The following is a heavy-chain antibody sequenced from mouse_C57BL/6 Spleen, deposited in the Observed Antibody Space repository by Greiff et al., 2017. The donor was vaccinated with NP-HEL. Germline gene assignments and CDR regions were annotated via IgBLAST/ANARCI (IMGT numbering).Heavy chain of an antibody. D-gene: IGHD1-1*01. CDR2: INPSNGGT. CDR3: ARDYYGSSYPDWYFDV. CDR1: GYTFTSYW. Sequence: QVQLQQSGTELVKPGASVKLSCKASGYTFTSYWMHWVKQRPGQGLEWIGNINPSNGGTNYNEKFKSKATLTVDKSSRTAYMQLSSLTSEDSAVYYCARDYYGSSYPDWYFDVWGTGTTVTVSS. V-gene: IGHV1-53*01. J-gene: IGHJ1*03.